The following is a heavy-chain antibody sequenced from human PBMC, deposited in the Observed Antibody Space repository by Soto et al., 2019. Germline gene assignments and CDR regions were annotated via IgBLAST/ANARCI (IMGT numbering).Heavy chain of an antibody. Sequence: SVKVSCKASGGTFSSYAISWVRQAPGQGLEWMGGIIPIFGTANYAQKFQGRVTITADESTSTAYMELSSLRSEDTAVYYCARERYCSSTSCPSDYYYGMDVWGQGTTVTVSS. CDR3: ARERYCSSTSCPSDYYYGMDV. J-gene: IGHJ6*02. CDR2: IIPIFGTA. CDR1: GGTFSSYA. V-gene: IGHV1-69*13. D-gene: IGHD2-2*01.